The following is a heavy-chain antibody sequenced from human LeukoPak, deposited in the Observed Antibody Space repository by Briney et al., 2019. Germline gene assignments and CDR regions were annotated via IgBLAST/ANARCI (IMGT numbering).Heavy chain of an antibody. CDR1: GGSISSGDYY. J-gene: IGHJ4*02. CDR3: CSGSQLGMDY. V-gene: IGHV4-30-4*02. CDR2: IYYSGST. Sequence: SDTLSVTCTVSGGSISSGDYYWSWIRQPPGKGLEWIGYIYYSGSTYYNPSLKSRVTISVDTSKNQFSLKLSSVTAADTAVYYCCSGSQLGMDYWGQGTLVTVSS. D-gene: IGHD1-26*01.